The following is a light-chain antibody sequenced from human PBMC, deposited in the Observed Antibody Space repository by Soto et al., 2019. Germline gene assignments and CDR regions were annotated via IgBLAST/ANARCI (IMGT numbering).Light chain of an antibody. CDR2: VAS. J-gene: IGKJ2*01. Sequence: DLQMTQSPSSLSASVGDRVTITCRASQSISSNLNWYQQKPGEAPKLLIYVASSLQSGVPSRFIGSESGTDYTLTISSLQPDDFATYYCQQSYSTPYTFGQGTKLEIK. CDR1: QSISSN. V-gene: IGKV1-39*01. CDR3: QQSYSTPYT.